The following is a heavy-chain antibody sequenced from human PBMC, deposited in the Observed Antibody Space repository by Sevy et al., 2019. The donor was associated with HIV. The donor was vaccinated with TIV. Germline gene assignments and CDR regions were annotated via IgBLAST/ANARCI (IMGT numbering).Heavy chain of an antibody. J-gene: IGHJ2*01. CDR1: GFTFDDYA. Sequence: GGCLRLSCAASGFTFDDYAMHWVRPAPGKGLEWVSGIRWNSGRIGYADSVTGRFNLSRDNAKNSLSLQMNSLRAEDTALYYCAKDTSGVARATDSGYFDLWGRGTPVTVSS. CDR2: IRWNSGRI. D-gene: IGHD1-26*01. V-gene: IGHV3-9*01. CDR3: AKDTSGVARATDSGYFDL.